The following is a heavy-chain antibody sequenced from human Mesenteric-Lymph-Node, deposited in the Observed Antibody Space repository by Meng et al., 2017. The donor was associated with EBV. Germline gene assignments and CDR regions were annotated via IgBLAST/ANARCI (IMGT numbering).Heavy chain of an antibody. J-gene: IGHJ4*02. Sequence: HLQLQDSGSGVVKPSQTLSLTCTVSGGSVNSGGYSWSWIRQSPEKGLEWIGYVHHSGLTYYNPSLETRVIISLERSKNQFSLKLTSVTAADTAVYYCAGGDYVNQFNYWGQGTLVTVFS. CDR1: GGSVNSGGYS. CDR3: AGGDYVNQFNY. CDR2: VHHSGLT. V-gene: IGHV4-30-2*06. D-gene: IGHD4-17*01.